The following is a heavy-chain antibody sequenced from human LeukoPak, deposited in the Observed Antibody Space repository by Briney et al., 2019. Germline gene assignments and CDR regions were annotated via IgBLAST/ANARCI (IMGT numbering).Heavy chain of an antibody. CDR2: ISSSGSTI. J-gene: IGHJ4*02. D-gene: IGHD3-22*01. Sequence: GGSLRLSCAASGFTFSDYYMSWIRQAPGKGLEWVSYISSSGSTIYYADSVEGRFTISRDNAKNSLYLQMNSLRAEDTAVYYCARDHYYDSSGYYRGVDYWGQGTLVTVSS. CDR3: ARDHYYDSSGYYRGVDY. CDR1: GFTFSDYY. V-gene: IGHV3-11*01.